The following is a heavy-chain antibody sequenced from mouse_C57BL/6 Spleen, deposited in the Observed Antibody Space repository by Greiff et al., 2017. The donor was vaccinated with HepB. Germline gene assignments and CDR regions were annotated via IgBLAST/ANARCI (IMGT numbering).Heavy chain of an antibody. Sequence: QVQLKQSGPGLVQPSQSLSITCTVSGFSLTSYGVHWVRQSPGKGLEWLGVIWSGGSTDYNAAFISRLSISKDNSKSLVFFKMNSLQADDTAIYYCARTITTVVATEAMDYWGQGTSVTVSS. CDR3: ARTITTVVATEAMDY. D-gene: IGHD1-1*01. CDR1: GFSLTSYG. V-gene: IGHV2-2*01. CDR2: IWSGGST. J-gene: IGHJ4*01.